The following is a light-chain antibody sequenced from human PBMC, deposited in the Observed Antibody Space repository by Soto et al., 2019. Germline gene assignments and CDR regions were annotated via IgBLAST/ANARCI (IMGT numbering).Light chain of an antibody. CDR2: DAS. CDR1: QSFSRSY. V-gene: IGKV3-20*01. J-gene: IGKJ3*01. Sequence: EIVLTQSPGTLSLSPGERATLSCRASQSFSRSYLAWYQQKPGQAPRLIIYDASSRATGIPDRFSGSGSGTDFTLTISRLETEDFAVYYCQQYGSSPPFTFGPGTKVDVK. CDR3: QQYGSSPPFT.